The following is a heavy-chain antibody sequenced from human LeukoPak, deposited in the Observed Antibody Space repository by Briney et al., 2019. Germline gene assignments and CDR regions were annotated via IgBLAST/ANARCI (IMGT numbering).Heavy chain of an antibody. Sequence: GESLKISCKGSGYSFPSYWIGWVRPMPGKGLEWMGIIYPGDSDTRYSPSFQGQVTISADNSINTAFLQWSSLKASDTAMYYCARERSQGGFSYGHFDFWGQGTLVTVSS. J-gene: IGHJ4*02. CDR1: GYSFPSYW. CDR3: ARERSQGGFSYGHFDF. D-gene: IGHD5-18*01. CDR2: IYPGDSDT. V-gene: IGHV5-51*01.